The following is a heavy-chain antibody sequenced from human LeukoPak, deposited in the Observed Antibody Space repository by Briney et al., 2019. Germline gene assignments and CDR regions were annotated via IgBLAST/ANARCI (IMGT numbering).Heavy chain of an antibody. D-gene: IGHD2-8*01. CDR1: GFTFSSYG. J-gene: IGHJ4*02. CDR2: IWYEGSNK. CDR3: ARDIPANGLTCIDH. Sequence: PGGSLRLSCAACGFTFSSYGMHCVRQPPGRSREWVAVIWYEGSNKYYADSVTGRFTISRDNTPNTLYLQMNSLRADGTAVYYCARDIPANGLTCIDHWGAGDLVTVSS. V-gene: IGHV3-33*01.